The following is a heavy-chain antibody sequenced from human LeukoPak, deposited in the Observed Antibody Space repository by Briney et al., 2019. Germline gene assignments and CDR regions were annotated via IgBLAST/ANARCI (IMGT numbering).Heavy chain of an antibody. CDR2: ISGSGGST. V-gene: IGHV3-23*01. J-gene: IGHJ4*02. CDR3: AKIVLLVAGTGVRYFDY. Sequence: GGSLRLSCAASGFTFSSYAMTWVRQAPGKGLEWVSGISGSGGSTYYADSVKGRFTISRDNSKNTLYLQMNSLRAEDTAVYYCAKIVLLVAGTGVRYFDYWGQGTLVTVSS. CDR1: GFTFSSYA. D-gene: IGHD6-19*01.